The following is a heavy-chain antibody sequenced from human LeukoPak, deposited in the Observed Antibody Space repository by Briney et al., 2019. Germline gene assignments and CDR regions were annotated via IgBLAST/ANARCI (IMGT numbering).Heavy chain of an antibody. CDR1: GFTLSNYA. V-gene: IGHV3-64*01. D-gene: IGHD3-10*01. CDR3: ARLDYYGSGSYNPVDY. J-gene: IGHJ4*02. CDR2: ISNYGDST. Sequence: GGSLRLSCVASGFTLSNYAIHWVRQAPGEGLEYVSAISNYGDSTSYANSVKDRFIISRDNSKNTVYLQMGSLRAEDMAVYYCARLDYYGSGSYNPVDYWGQGTLVTVSS.